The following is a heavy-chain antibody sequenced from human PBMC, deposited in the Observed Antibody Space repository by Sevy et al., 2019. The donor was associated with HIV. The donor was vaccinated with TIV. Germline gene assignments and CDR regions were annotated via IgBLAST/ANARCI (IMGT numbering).Heavy chain of an antibody. D-gene: IGHD6-19*01. CDR1: GYSISSDYY. V-gene: IGHV4-38-2*01. CDR3: ARAIGTQVAGLYYFDY. Sequence: SETLSLTCAVSGYSISSDYYWGWIRQPPGKGLEWIGSIYHSGYSYYNQSLKSRVTISVDTSKNQFSLKLSSVIAADTAVFYCARAIGTQVAGLYYFDYWGQGTLVTVSS. J-gene: IGHJ4*02. CDR2: IYHSGYS.